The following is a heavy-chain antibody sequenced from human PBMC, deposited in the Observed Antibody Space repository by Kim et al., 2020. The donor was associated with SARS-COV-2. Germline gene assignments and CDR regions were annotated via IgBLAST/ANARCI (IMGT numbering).Heavy chain of an antibody. Sequence: SETLSLTCTVSGGSISSGSYYWSWIRQPAGKGLEWIGRIYTSGSTNYNPSLKSRVTISVDTSKNQFSLKLSSVTAADTAVYYCARENVLLWFGEPSYYFDYWGQGTLVTVSS. CDR2: IYTSGST. CDR3: ARENVLLWFGEPSYYFDY. D-gene: IGHD3-10*01. J-gene: IGHJ4*02. CDR1: GGSISSGSYY. V-gene: IGHV4-61*02.